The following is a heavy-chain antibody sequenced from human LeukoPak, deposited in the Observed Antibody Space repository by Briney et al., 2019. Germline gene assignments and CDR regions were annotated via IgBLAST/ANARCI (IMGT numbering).Heavy chain of an antibody. CDR3: ASASSHRIAAGGDY. CDR2: INSDGSSR. V-gene: IGHV3-74*01. CDR1: GFTFSNYW. J-gene: IGHJ4*02. Sequence: GGSLRLSCAASGFTFSNYWMHWVRQAPGKGLVWVSRINSDGSSRNYADSVKGRFTISRDNAKNTLYLQMNSLRAEDTAVYYCASASSHRIAAGGDYWGQGALVTVSS. D-gene: IGHD6-13*01.